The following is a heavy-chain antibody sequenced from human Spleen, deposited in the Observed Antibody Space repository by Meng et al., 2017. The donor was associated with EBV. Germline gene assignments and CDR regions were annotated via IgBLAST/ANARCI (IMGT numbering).Heavy chain of an antibody. CDR2: IVHRGST. V-gene: IGHV4-4*02. Sequence: VPLQRSGPRVVKASGSWALSCTVSGCSISSSNWWIWGRKPPGQGLEWVGEIVHRGSTNYNPSLKSRVTISIDKSKNQFYLNLTTVAATDTAVYYCARNAEGQWLAHFDYWGQGTLVTVSS. J-gene: IGHJ4*02. CDR3: ARNAEGQWLAHFDY. CDR1: GCSISSSNW. D-gene: IGHD6-19*01.